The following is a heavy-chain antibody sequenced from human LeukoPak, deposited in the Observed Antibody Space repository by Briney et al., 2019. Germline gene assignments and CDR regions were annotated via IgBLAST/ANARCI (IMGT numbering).Heavy chain of an antibody. D-gene: IGHD3-22*01. V-gene: IGHV1-2*06. CDR2: INPNSGGT. J-gene: IGHJ5*02. CDR3: ARRSMAYGDYFWFDP. CDR1: GYTFTGYY. Sequence: ASVKVSCKASGYTFTGYYMHWVRQAPGQGVEWMGRINPNSGGTNYAQKFQGRVTMTRDTSISTAYMELSRLRSEDTAVYYCARRSMAYGDYFWFDPWGQGTLVTVSS.